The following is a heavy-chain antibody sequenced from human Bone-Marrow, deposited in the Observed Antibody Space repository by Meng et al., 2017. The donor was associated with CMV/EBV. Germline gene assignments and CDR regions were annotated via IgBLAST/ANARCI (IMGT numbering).Heavy chain of an antibody. CDR3: AKDRTRGAIFGVVIMRKTLMYGMDV. D-gene: IGHD3-3*01. J-gene: IGHJ6*02. V-gene: IGHV3-9*01. CDR2: ISWNSGSI. CDR1: GSTFDDYA. Sequence: SLKISCAASGSTFDDYAMHWVRQAPGKGLEWVSGISWNSGSIGYADSVKGRFTISRDNAKNSLYLQMNSLRAEDTALYYCAKDRTRGAIFGVVIMRKTLMYGMDVWGQGTTVTVSS.